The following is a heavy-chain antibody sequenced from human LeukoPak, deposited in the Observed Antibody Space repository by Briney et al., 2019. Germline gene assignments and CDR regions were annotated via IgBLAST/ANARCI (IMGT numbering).Heavy chain of an antibody. CDR2: IKEDGSAK. CDR1: GFIFSSYW. CDR3: VMDMDV. J-gene: IGHJ6*02. Sequence: GGSLRLSCAASGFIFSSYWMNSVRQAPGKGLEWVANIKEDGSAKYYVASVKGRFTISRDNAKNSLYLQMNSLSAEDTAVYYCVMDMDVWGQGTTVTVSS. V-gene: IGHV3-7*05.